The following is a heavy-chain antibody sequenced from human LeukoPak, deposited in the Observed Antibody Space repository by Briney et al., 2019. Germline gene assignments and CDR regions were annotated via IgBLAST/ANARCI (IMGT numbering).Heavy chain of an antibody. CDR3: ARDLPIVVVPAAMGAFDI. D-gene: IGHD2-2*01. CDR2: IYYSGST. Sequence: SETLSLTCTVSGGSISSYYWSWIRQPPGKGLEWIGYIYYSGSTYYNPSLKSRVTISVGTSENQFSLKLSSVTAADTAVYYCARDLPIVVVPAAMGAFDIWGQGTMVTVSS. J-gene: IGHJ3*02. V-gene: IGHV4-59*12. CDR1: GGSISSYY.